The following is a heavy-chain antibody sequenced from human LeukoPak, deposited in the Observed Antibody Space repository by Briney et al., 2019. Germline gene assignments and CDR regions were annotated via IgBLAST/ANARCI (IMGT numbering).Heavy chain of an antibody. Sequence: PGGSLRLSCAASGFTFSSYWMSWVRQAPGKGLEWVANIKQDGSEKYYVDSVKGRFTISRDNAKNSLYLQMNSLRAEDTAVYYCAGDSTSDSSSWYLPWGYYYYYMDVWGKGTTVTVSS. CDR2: IKQDGSEK. D-gene: IGHD6-13*01. V-gene: IGHV3-7*01. CDR3: AGDSTSDSSSWYLPWGYYYYYMDV. CDR1: GFTFSSYW. J-gene: IGHJ6*03.